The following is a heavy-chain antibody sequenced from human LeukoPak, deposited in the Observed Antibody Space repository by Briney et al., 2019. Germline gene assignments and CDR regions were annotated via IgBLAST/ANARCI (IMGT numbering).Heavy chain of an antibody. J-gene: IGHJ5*02. Sequence: SETLSLTCTVSGGSISSYYWSWIRQPPGKGLEWIGYIYYSGSTNYNPSLKSRATISVDTSKNQFSLKLSSVTAADTAVYYCARHNVLLWFGELSFLGWFDPWGQGTLVTVSS. CDR3: ARHNVLLWFGELSFLGWFDP. D-gene: IGHD3-10*01. CDR1: GGSISSYY. V-gene: IGHV4-59*01. CDR2: IYYSGST.